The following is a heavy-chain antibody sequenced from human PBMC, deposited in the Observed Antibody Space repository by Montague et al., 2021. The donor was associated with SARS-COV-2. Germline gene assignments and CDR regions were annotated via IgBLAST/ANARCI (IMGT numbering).Heavy chain of an antibody. D-gene: IGHD3-9*01. Sequence: SETLSLTCTVSGGSISSYSWSWIRQPPGKGLEWIGSIFYSGITNYNPSLKSRVTISVDTSKKQFSLKLSSVTAADTAVYYCARLGLGGYDILTGYYQSGMDVWGQGTTVTVSS. CDR1: GGSISSYS. V-gene: IGHV4-59*08. CDR2: IFYSGIT. CDR3: ARLGLGGYDILTGYYQSGMDV. J-gene: IGHJ6*02.